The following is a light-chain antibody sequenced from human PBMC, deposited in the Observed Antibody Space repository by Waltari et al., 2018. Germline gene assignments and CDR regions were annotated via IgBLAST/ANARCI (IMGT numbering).Light chain of an antibody. Sequence: ETLLTQSPATLSVSPGNRATLSCRASQRVGSNLAWYQQRPGQPPRLLIYGASTRAIGVPDRFSGSGSGTQLTLTISSLQSEDFGIYYCQQYNDWPHTFGPGTKVDIK. CDR1: QRVGSN. CDR3: QQYNDWPHT. V-gene: IGKV3-15*01. CDR2: GAS. J-gene: IGKJ3*01.